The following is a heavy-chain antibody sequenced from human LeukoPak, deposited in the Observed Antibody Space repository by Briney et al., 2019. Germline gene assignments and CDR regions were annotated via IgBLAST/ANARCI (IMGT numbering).Heavy chain of an antibody. CDR2: ITGSGGGT. Sequence: GGSLRLSCAASGFSFSIYAMSWVRQAPGKGLEWVSGITGSGGGTYYADSVKGRFTISRDNSKNTLYLQMNSLRAEDTAVYYCARDLRQQLDYWGQGTLVTVSS. CDR3: ARDLRQQLDY. D-gene: IGHD6-13*01. V-gene: IGHV3-23*01. J-gene: IGHJ4*02. CDR1: GFSFSIYA.